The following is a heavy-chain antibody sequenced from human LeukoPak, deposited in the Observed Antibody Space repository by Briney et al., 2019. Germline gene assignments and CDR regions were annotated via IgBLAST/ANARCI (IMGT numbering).Heavy chain of an antibody. CDR1: DGSISSYY. J-gene: IGHJ4*02. V-gene: IGHV4-59*01. D-gene: IGHD3-22*01. CDR3: ARWGHFDTSGYFVVDY. Sequence: PSETLSLTCSISDGSISSYYWNWIRQSPGNGLEWIGHIHYSGSTHYNPSLQSRVSISIDTSKNHFSLKLRSVTAVDTAVYYCARWGHFDTSGYFVVDYWGQGTLVTVSS. CDR2: IHYSGST.